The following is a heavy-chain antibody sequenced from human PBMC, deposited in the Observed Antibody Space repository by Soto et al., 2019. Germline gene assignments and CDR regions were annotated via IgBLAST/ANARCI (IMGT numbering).Heavy chain of an antibody. CDR1: GFTFSSYE. J-gene: IGHJ6*02. Sequence: GGSLRLSCAASGFTFSSYEMNWVRQAPGKGLGWGSYISSSGSTIYYADSVKGRFTIPRDNAKNALYLQMKSRRAEDTAVYYCARVGYADVWGQGTTVTVSS. D-gene: IGHD2-8*01. V-gene: IGHV3-48*03. CDR3: ARVGYADV. CDR2: ISSSGSTI.